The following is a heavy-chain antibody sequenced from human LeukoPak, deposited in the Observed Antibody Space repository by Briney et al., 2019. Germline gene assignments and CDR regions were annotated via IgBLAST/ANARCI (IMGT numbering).Heavy chain of an antibody. D-gene: IGHD3-16*01. CDR2: MNTNSGNT. CDR3: ATVPGYDYVWGSYDY. Sequence: VASVKVSCKASGYPFTSYNVNWVRQATGQGLEWMGWMNTNSGNTGYSQNFQGRVIMTRDTSISTAYMELSSLMSEDTVVYYRATVPGYDYVWGSYDYWGQGTLVTVSS. J-gene: IGHJ4*02. CDR1: GYPFTSYN. V-gene: IGHV1-8*01.